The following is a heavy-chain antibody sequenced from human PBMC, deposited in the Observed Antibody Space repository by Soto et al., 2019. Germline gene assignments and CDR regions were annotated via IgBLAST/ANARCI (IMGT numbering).Heavy chain of an antibody. Sequence: QVQLQESGPGLVKPSQTLSLTCTVASGSNSSGDYYWSWIRQPPGKGLEWIGYVHHTGRDYYEPSLKSRATISIDTSKNQFSLKLNSVTAADTAVYYCARSMVRGGWFDPWGQGTLVTVSS. CDR3: ARSMVRGGWFDP. D-gene: IGHD3-10*01. CDR1: SGSNSSGDYY. CDR2: VHHTGRD. V-gene: IGHV4-30-4*01. J-gene: IGHJ5*02.